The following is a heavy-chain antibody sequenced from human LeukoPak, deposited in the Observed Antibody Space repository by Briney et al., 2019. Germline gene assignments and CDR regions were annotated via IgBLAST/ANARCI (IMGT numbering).Heavy chain of an antibody. J-gene: IGHJ5*02. Sequence: GGSLRLSCAASEFSVGSNYMTWVRQAPGKGLEWVSLIYSGGSTYYADSVKGRFTISRDNSKNTLYLQMNSLRAEDTAVYYCARTLSDTYQPLLFGQYNWFDPWGQGTLVTVSS. CDR3: ARTLSDTYQPLLFGQYNWFDP. CDR1: EFSVGSNY. V-gene: IGHV3-66*01. CDR2: IYSGGST. D-gene: IGHD2-21*02.